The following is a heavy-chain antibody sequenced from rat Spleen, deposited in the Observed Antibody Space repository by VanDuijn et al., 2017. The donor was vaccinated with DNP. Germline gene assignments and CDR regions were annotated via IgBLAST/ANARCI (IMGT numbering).Heavy chain of an antibody. D-gene: IGHD1-11*01. CDR3: AKGPNYGGWSDYFDY. CDR2: INKDSSTI. V-gene: IGHV4-2*01. Sequence: EVKLVESGGGLVQPGRSLKLSCAASGFNFNDHWMGWVRQAPGKGLEWIGQINKDSSTIKYSPSLKDKFTISRDNAQNTLYLQMNKLGSEDTAIYCCAKGPNYGGWSDYFDYWGQGVMVTVSS. J-gene: IGHJ2*01. CDR1: GFNFNDHW.